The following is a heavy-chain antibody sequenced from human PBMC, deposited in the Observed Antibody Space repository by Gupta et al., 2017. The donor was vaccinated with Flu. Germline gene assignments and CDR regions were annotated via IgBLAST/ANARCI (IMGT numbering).Heavy chain of an antibody. CDR1: GFTFIHAY. CDR2: IKSIDDGGTT. Sequence: EVQLVESGGGLVKPGGSLRLSCAASGFTFIHAYINWVRQAPGKGLDWVGRIKSIDDGGTTDYAAPVKGRFTISRDDSRNTLYLQMHSLKPEDTAVYYCTTDLSGGYAFDIWGQGTGVTVSS. V-gene: IGHV3-15*01. J-gene: IGHJ3*02. CDR3: TTDLSGGYAFDI. D-gene: IGHD2/OR15-2a*01.